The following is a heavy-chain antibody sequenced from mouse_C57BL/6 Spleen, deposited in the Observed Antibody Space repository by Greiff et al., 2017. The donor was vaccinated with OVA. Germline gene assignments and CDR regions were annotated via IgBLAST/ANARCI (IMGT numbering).Heavy chain of an antibody. D-gene: IGHD1-1*01. J-gene: IGHJ1*03. CDR2: FYPGSGSI. CDR3: ARHGGYYGSSPWYLDV. Sequence: VQLVESGAELVKPRASVKLSCKASGYTFTEYTIHWVKQRSGQGLEWIGWFYPGSGSIKYNEKFKDKATLTADKSSSTVYMELSRLTSEDSAVYFCARHGGYYGSSPWYLDVWGTGTTVTVSS. V-gene: IGHV1-62-2*01. CDR1: GYTFTEYT.